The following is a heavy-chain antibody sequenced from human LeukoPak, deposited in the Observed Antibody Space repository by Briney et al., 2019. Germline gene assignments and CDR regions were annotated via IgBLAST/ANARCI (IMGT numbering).Heavy chain of an antibody. D-gene: IGHD6-13*01. V-gene: IGHV1-2*02. Sequence: GESLKISCKGSGYSFTTYWIGWVRQAPGQGLEWMGWINPNSGDTNHAQKFQGRVTLTRDTSISTAYLELSSLRSGDTAVYYCAREFSSSWLYWGQGTLVTVSS. CDR3: AREFSSSWLY. CDR1: GYSFTTYW. J-gene: IGHJ4*02. CDR2: INPNSGDT.